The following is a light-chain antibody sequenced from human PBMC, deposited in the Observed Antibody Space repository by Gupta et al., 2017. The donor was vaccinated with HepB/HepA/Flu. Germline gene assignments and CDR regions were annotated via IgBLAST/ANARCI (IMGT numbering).Light chain of an antibody. J-gene: IGKJ5*01. Sequence: DIQMTQPPPSLSTSVGDRVTITCRASQSISSYLNWYQQKPGKAPKLLIYAASNLQSGVPSRFSGSGSGTDFTLTISSLQPEDFATYYCQQSYSTPPITFGQGTRLEIK. V-gene: IGKV1-39*01. CDR1: QSISSY. CDR2: AAS. CDR3: QQSYSTPPIT.